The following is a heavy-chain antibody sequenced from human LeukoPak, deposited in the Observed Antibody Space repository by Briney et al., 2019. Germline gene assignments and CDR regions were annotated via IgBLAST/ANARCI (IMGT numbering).Heavy chain of an antibody. CDR1: GFTFSNYW. J-gene: IGHJ4*02. D-gene: IGHD2-8*01. CDR3: ARGSGWYCTNGVCYTGDFDY. Sequence: PGGSLRLSCAASGFTFSNYWMHWVRQAPGKGLVWVSRIINDGSGTRYADSVKGRFTISRDNAKNTLYLQVNGLRAEDTAVYYCARGSGWYCTNGVCYTGDFDYWGQGTLVTVSS. V-gene: IGHV3-74*01. CDR2: IINDGSGT.